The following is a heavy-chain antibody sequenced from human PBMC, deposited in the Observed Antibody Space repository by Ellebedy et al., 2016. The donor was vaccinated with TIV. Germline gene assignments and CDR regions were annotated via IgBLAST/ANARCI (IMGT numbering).Heavy chain of an antibody. CDR3: AREKVLTDNIDF. CDR2: IYHDGTT. CDR1: GGSVTSSGHY. V-gene: IGHV4-38-2*02. Sequence: GSLRLXCTVSGGSVTSSGHYWGWNRQPPGKGLEWIGSIYHDGTTYYKPSLKSRVTISVDTSKNQFSLKLMSVTAADTAVYYCAREKVLTDNIDFWGQGTLVTVSS. J-gene: IGHJ4*02. D-gene: IGHD2-21*02.